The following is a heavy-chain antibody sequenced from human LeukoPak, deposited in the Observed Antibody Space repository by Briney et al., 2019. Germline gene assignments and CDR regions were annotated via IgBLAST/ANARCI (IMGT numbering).Heavy chain of an antibody. D-gene: IGHD3-22*01. V-gene: IGHV3-30*03. CDR3: PPATMIVAD. CDR1: GFTFSSYW. J-gene: IGHJ4*01. CDR2: ISYDGSNK. Sequence: GGSLRLSCAASGFTFSSYWMSWVRQAPGKGLEWVAVISYDGSNKYYADSVKGRFTISRDNSKNTLYLQMNSLRAEDTAVYYCPPATMIVADWGQGTLVTVSS.